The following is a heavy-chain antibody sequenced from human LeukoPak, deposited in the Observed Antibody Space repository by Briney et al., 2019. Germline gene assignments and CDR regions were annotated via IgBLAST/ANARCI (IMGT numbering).Heavy chain of an antibody. D-gene: IGHD1-1*01. Sequence: GGSLRLSCAASGFTVKSTYMSWVRQAQGKGLEWVGVIYSGGSTYYSDAVKDRFIISRDNSENTIYLETNNLRTEDTAVYYCVREGLKTTGDYWGQGTLVTVSS. CDR2: IYSGGST. CDR1: GFTVKSTY. CDR3: VREGLKTTGDY. J-gene: IGHJ4*02. V-gene: IGHV3-66*01.